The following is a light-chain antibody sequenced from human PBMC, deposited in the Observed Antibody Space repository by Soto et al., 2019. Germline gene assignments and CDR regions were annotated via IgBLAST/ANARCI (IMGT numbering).Light chain of an antibody. V-gene: IGLV2-14*01. CDR3: SSYTSSSCYV. CDR2: DVS. J-gene: IGLJ1*01. CDR1: SSDVGGYNY. Sequence: QSVLTQPASVSGSPGQSITISCTGTSSDVGGYNYVSWYQQHPGKAPKLMIYDVSNRPSGVSNRFSGSKSGNTASLTISGLXAEDEADYYCSSYTSSSCYVFGTGTKVTVL.